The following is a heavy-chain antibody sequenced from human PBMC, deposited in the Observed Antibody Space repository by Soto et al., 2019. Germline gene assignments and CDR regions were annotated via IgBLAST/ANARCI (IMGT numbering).Heavy chain of an antibody. J-gene: IGHJ6*03. CDR2: ISSSSSYI. CDR3: ARDREMVRGLGYYYYYMDV. CDR1: GFTFSSYS. D-gene: IGHD3-10*01. Sequence: EVQLVESGGGLVKPGGSLRLSCAASGFTFSSYSMNWVRQAPGKGLEWVSSISSSSSYIYYADSVKGRFTISRDNAKNSLYLQMNSLRAEYTAVYYCARDREMVRGLGYYYYYMDVWGKGTTVTVSS. V-gene: IGHV3-21*01.